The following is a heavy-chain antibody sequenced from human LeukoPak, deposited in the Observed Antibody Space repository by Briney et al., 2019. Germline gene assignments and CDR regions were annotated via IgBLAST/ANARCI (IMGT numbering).Heavy chain of an antibody. V-gene: IGHV4-34*01. CDR2: INHSGST. CDR3: VREKVLRPWYYYYYGMDV. J-gene: IGHJ6*02. D-gene: IGHD3-3*01. Sequence: PSETLSLTCAVHGGSFSGYYWSWIRQPPGKGLEWIGEINHSGSTNYNPSLKSRVTISVDTSKNQFSLKLSSVTAADTAVYYCVREKVLRPWYYYYYGMDVWGQGTTVTVSS. CDR1: GGSFSGYY.